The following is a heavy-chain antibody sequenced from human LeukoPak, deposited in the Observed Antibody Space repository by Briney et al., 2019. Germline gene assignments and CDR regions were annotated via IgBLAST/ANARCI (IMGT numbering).Heavy chain of an antibody. Sequence: SATLSRTCTVSGGSVSSGSYYWSWIRQPPGKGLEWIGYIYYSGSTNYNPSLKSRVTISVDTSKNQFSLKLGSVTAADTAVYYCARLAVVAAKGAFDIWGQGTMVTVSS. V-gene: IGHV4-61*01. CDR1: GGSVSSGSYY. D-gene: IGHD2-15*01. CDR3: ARLAVVAAKGAFDI. J-gene: IGHJ3*02. CDR2: IYYSGST.